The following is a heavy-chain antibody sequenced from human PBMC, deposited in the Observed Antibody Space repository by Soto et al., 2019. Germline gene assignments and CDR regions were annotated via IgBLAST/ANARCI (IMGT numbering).Heavy chain of an antibody. CDR1: GGTCSSYA. CDR2: IIPIFGTA. Sequence: ASVKVSCKASGGTCSSYAISWVRQAPGQGLEWMGGIIPIFGTANYAQKFQGRVTITADESTSTAYMELSSLRSEDTAVYYCARMRRFLEWLSSWFDPWGQGPLVTVSS. V-gene: IGHV1-69*13. D-gene: IGHD3-3*01. J-gene: IGHJ5*02. CDR3: ARMRRFLEWLSSWFDP.